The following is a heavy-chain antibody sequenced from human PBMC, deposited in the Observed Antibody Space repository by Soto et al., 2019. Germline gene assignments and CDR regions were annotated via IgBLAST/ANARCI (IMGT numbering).Heavy chain of an antibody. D-gene: IGHD2-15*01. J-gene: IGHJ4*02. CDR2: IYPGDSDT. CDR3: ARFLGYCSSGSCYHPFDY. Sequence: PGESLKISCKGSGYSFTSYWIGWVRQMPGKGLGWMGIIYPGDSDTRYSPSFQGQVTISADKSISTAYLQWSSLKASDTAMYYCARFLGYCSSGSCYHPFDYWGQGTLVTVSS. V-gene: IGHV5-51*01. CDR1: GYSFTSYW.